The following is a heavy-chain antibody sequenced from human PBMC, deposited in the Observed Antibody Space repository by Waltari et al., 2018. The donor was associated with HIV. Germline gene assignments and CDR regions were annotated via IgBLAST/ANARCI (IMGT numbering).Heavy chain of an antibody. CDR2: LPYSGLI. D-gene: IGHD3-10*01. Sequence: QVRLQESGPGLVKPSETLSLTCSVSGDAISNSGFYWGWIRQSPGKGLEWVGSLPYSGLIDYNPSLKSRVSISEDTSKNQLFLKLRSVTAADMGVYFCARLGSGTYFPTRSDYWGPGMVVTVSS. J-gene: IGHJ4*02. CDR1: GDAISNSGFY. V-gene: IGHV4-39*01. CDR3: ARLGSGTYFPTRSDY.